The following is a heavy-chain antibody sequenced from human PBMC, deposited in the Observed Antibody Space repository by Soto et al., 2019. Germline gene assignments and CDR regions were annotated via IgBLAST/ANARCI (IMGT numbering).Heavy chain of an antibody. D-gene: IGHD6-13*01. CDR2: IYPGDSDT. J-gene: IGHJ3*02. CDR3: ARMAAAGNDAFDI. CDR1: GYSFTSYW. V-gene: IGHV5-51*01. Sequence: GESLKISCKGSGYSFTSYWIGGVGQMPGKGLEWMGIIYPGDSDTRYSPSFQGQVTISADKSISTAYLQWSSLKASDTAMYYCARMAAAGNDAFDIWGQGTMVTVSS.